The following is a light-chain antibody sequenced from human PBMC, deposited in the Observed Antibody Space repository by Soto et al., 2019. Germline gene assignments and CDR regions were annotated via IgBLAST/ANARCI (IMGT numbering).Light chain of an antibody. CDR1: SSNIGSNP. Sequence: QSVLTQPPSASGTPGQRVTISCSGSSSNIGSNPVNWYQQLPGTAPKLLIYTSNQRPSGVTDRFSGSKSGTSASLAIIGLQSEDEANDYCAARDDSLNGQVFGGGTKLTVL. CDR3: AARDDSLNGQV. CDR2: TSN. J-gene: IGLJ2*01. V-gene: IGLV1-44*01.